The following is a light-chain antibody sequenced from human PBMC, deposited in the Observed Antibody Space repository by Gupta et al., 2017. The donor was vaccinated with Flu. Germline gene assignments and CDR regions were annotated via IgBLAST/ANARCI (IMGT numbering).Light chain of an antibody. CDR2: GNS. J-gene: IGLJ3*02. V-gene: IGLV1-40*01. CDR1: SSNIGAGYD. Sequence: QSVLTQPPSVSGAPGQRVTISCTGSSSNIGAGYDVHWYQQLPGTAPKLLIYGNSNRPSGGPDRFAGCKSGTSASLAITGLQAEDEADYYCQSYDSSLSEWVFGGGTKLTVL. CDR3: QSYDSSLSEWV.